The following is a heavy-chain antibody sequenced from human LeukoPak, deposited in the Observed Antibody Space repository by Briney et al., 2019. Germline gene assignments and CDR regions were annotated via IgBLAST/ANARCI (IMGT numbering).Heavy chain of an antibody. CDR1: GGSISSYY. CDR2: IYYSGST. CDR3: AREAHDYSYY. Sequence: SETLSLTCTVSGGSISSYYWSWIRQPPGKGLEWIGYIYYSGSTNYNPSLKSRVTISVDTSKNQFSLKLSSVTAADTAVYYCAREAHDYSYYWGQGILVTVSS. V-gene: IGHV4-59*01. J-gene: IGHJ4*02.